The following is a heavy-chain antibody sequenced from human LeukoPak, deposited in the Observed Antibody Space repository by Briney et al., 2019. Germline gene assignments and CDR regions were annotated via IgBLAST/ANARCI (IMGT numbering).Heavy chain of an antibody. CDR2: IYYSGST. V-gene: IGHV4-59*08. Sequence: SETLSLTCTVSGGSISSYYWSWIRQPPGKGLEWIGYIYYSGSTNYNPSLKSRVTISVDTSKNQFSLKLSSVLAADTAVYYCARLGAGSIKIFGVDAPGWYFDHWGRGTLVTVSS. CDR1: GGSISSYY. CDR3: ARLGAGSIKIFGVDAPGWYFDH. D-gene: IGHD3-3*01. J-gene: IGHJ2*01.